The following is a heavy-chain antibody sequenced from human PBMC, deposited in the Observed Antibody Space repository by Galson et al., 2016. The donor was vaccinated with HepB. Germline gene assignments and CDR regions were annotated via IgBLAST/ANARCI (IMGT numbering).Heavy chain of an antibody. CDR3: AKGPGWAVAKRYLDY. Sequence: SLRLSCAGSGFTFGDYAMHWVRQAPGKGLERVSSISWNSGDIVYADSVKGRFTISRDNAKSSLYLQMNSLRDEDTALYYCAKGPGWAVAKRYLDYWGQGTLVIVSS. CDR1: GFTFGDYA. V-gene: IGHV3-9*01. J-gene: IGHJ4*02. D-gene: IGHD6-19*01. CDR2: ISWNSGDI.